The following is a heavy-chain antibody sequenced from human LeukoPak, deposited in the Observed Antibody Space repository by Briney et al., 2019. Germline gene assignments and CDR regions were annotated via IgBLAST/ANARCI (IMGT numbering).Heavy chain of an antibody. D-gene: IGHD6-6*01. CDR2: INSDGSRT. J-gene: IGHJ4*02. CDR3: ARDGYSSSFYFDY. V-gene: IGHV3-74*01. CDR1: GFTFSSYA. Sequence: GGSLRLSCAASGFTFSSYAMHWVRQAPGKGLVWVSRINSDGSRTTYADSVKGRFTFSRDNAKNTPYLQMNSLRAEDTAVYYCARDGYSSSFYFDYWGQGTLVTVSS.